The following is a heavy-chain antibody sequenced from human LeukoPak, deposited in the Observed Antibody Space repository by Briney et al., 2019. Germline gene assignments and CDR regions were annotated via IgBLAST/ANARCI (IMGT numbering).Heavy chain of an antibody. Sequence: PSETLSLTCTASGGSISSYYWSWIRQPPGKGLEWIGYIYYSGSTNYNPSLRSRVTISVDTSKNQSSLKLSSVTAADTAVYYCARAPDSGYCSGGSCYGWFDPWGQGTLVTVSS. J-gene: IGHJ5*02. V-gene: IGHV4-59*01. CDR1: GGSISSYY. CDR3: ARAPDSGYCSGGSCYGWFDP. CDR2: IYYSGST. D-gene: IGHD2-15*01.